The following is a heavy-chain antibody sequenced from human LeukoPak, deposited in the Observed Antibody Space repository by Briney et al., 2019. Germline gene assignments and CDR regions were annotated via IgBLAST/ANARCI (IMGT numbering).Heavy chain of an antibody. CDR2: IYYSGST. Sequence: TSETLSLTCTVSGGSISSYYWSWIRQPPGKGLEWIGYIYYSGSTHYNPSLKSRVTISVDTSKKQLSLKLSSVTAADTAVYFCARYVWGSYPTFEDYWGQGTLVTVSS. V-gene: IGHV4-59*01. CDR1: GGSISSYY. D-gene: IGHD3-16*02. CDR3: ARYVWGSYPTFEDY. J-gene: IGHJ4*02.